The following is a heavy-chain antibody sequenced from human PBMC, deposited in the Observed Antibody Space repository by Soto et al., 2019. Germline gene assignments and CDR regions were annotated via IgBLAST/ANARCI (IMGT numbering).Heavy chain of an antibody. D-gene: IGHD1-26*01. V-gene: IGHV3-15*07. CDR2: IKSKGHGGTT. CDR3: ASYRGDSGLRRYDY. J-gene: IGHJ4*02. CDR1: DFILSDAW. Sequence: EVQLEESGGGLIKPGESLTLSCAASDFILSDAWMKCVRQAPGKGLEWVGRIKSKGHGGTTEYAEPLKGRIAIFRDDSKNTLYLKMNSLQTEDTAISYCASYRGDSGLRRYDYWGQGALVTVSS.